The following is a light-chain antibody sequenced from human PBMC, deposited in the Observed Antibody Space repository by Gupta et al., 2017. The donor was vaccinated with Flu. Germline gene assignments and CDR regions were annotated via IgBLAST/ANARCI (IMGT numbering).Light chain of an antibody. CDR2: DDR. V-gene: IGLV3-21*02. J-gene: IGLJ3*02. CDR1: NIGSES. CDR3: QVWDSSSDHWV. Sequence: SYVLTQPPSVSVAPGQTARITCGGSNIGSESVHWYQQKPGLAPALVVYDDRFRPSGIPERFSGSNSGNTATLIISRVEAGDEADYYCQVWDSSSDHWVFGGGTKLTVL.